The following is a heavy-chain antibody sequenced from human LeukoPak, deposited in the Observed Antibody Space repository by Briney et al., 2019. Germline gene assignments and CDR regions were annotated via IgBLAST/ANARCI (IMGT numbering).Heavy chain of an antibody. Sequence: PSETLSLTCTVSGGSISSGGYYWSWIRQHPGKGLEWIGYIYYSGSTYYNPSLKSRVTISVDTSKNQFSLKLSSVTAADTAVYYCARDPVYYYDSSGVGVGAFDIWGQGTMVTVSS. V-gene: IGHV4-31*03. CDR1: GGSISSGGYY. CDR3: ARDPVYYYDSSGVGVGAFDI. J-gene: IGHJ3*02. CDR2: IYYSGST. D-gene: IGHD3-22*01.